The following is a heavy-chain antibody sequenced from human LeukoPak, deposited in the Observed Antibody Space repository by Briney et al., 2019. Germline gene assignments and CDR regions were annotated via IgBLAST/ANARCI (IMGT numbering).Heavy chain of an antibody. CDR2: MNPNSGNT. Sequence: ASVKVSCKASGYTFTSYDINWVRQATGQGLEWMGWMNPNSGNTGYAQKFQGRVTMTRNTSISTAYMELSSLRSEDTAVYYCARGRQFYYDYVWGSYRRNNWFDPWGQGTLVTVSS. D-gene: IGHD3-16*02. CDR3: ARGRQFYYDYVWGSYRRNNWFDP. CDR1: GYTFTSYD. J-gene: IGHJ5*02. V-gene: IGHV1-8*01.